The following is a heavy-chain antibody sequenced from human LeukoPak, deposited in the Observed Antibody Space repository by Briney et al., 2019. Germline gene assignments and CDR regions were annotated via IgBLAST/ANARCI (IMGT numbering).Heavy chain of an antibody. Sequence: GASVKVSCKASGYTFTSYGISWVRQAPGQGLEWMGWINPNSGGTNYAQKFQGWVTMTRDTSISTAYMELSRLRSDDTAVYYCARDKGGYKVFDYWGQGTLVTVSS. CDR2: INPNSGGT. V-gene: IGHV1-2*04. CDR3: ARDKGGYKVFDY. D-gene: IGHD5-24*01. J-gene: IGHJ4*02. CDR1: GYTFTSYG.